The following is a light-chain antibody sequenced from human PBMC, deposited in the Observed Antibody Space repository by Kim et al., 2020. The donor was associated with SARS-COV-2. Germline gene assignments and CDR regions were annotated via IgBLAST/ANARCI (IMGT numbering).Light chain of an antibody. V-gene: IGKV1-33*01. CDR2: DAS. CDR1: QDISNY. J-gene: IGKJ4*01. Sequence: SASGGDRVTSTCQASQDISNYLNWYQQKPGKAPNRLIYDASKVETGVPSRFSGSGSGTDFTLTIRSLQPEDIATYYCQQYDSLPTFGGGTKVDIK. CDR3: QQYDSLPT.